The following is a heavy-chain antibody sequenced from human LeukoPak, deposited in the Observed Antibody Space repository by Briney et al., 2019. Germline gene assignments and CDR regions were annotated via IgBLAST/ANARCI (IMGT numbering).Heavy chain of an antibody. CDR2: ISAFNGNT. CDR1: GYTFTSYG. J-gene: IGHJ6*03. Sequence: ASVKVSCKASGYTFTSYGISWVRQAPGQGLEWMGWISAFNGNTHYAQKLHGRVTMTTDTSTSTAYMELRSLRSDDTAVYYCAREGTVTNYYYYYYLDVWGKGTTVTVSS. D-gene: IGHD4-17*01. CDR3: AREGTVTNYYYYYYLDV. V-gene: IGHV1-18*01.